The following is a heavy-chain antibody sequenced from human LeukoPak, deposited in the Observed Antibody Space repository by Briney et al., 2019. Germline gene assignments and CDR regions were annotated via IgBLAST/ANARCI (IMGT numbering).Heavy chain of an antibody. D-gene: IGHD2-2*02. J-gene: IGHJ3*02. CDR1: GFTFSTYG. CDR2: ISSDGNSK. CDR3: AGYRQPLLYIAEAFDI. Sequence: PGRSLRLSCAASGFTFSTYGMPWVRQAPGKGLEWVAVISSDGNSKYYADSVKGRFTISRDNAKNSLYLQMNSLRAEDTALYYCAGYRQPLLYIAEAFDIWGQGTMVTVSS. V-gene: IGHV3-30*03.